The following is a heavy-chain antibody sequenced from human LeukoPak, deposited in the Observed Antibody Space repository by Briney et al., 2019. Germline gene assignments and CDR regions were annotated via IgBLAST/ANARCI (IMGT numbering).Heavy chain of an antibody. CDR1: GFTFSSYA. CDR3: ARDSHDYTDPVAFY. D-gene: IGHD4-11*01. V-gene: IGHV3-23*01. CDR2: ISGSGGST. J-gene: IGHJ4*02. Sequence: GGSLRLSCAASGFTFSSYAMSWVRQAPGKGLEWVSAISGSGGSTYYADSVKGRFTISRDNSKNTLYLQMNSLRAEDTAVYYCARDSHDYTDPVAFYWGQGTLVTVSS.